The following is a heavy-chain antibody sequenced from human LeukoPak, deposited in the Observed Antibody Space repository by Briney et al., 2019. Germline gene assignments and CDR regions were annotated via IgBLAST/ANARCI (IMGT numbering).Heavy chain of an antibody. CDR3: AREKVIAARSPDY. Sequence: GGSLRLSCAASGFTFSSYAMHWVRQAPGKGLEWVAVISYDGSNKYYADSVKGRFTISRDNSKNTLYLQMNSLRAEDTAVYYCAREKVIAARSPDYWGQGTLVTVSS. V-gene: IGHV3-30-3*01. CDR1: GFTFSSYA. CDR2: ISYDGSNK. J-gene: IGHJ4*02. D-gene: IGHD6-6*01.